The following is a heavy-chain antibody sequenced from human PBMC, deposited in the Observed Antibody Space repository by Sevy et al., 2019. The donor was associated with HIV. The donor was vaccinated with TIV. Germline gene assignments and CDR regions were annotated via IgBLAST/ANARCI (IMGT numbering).Heavy chain of an antibody. CDR1: GGSISSYY. Sequence: SETLSLTCTVSGGSISSYYWTWIRQPPGKGLEWIGYIYYSGSTNYNPSLKSRVTISVDTSKNQFSLKLSSVTAADTAVHYCARDLKQNWFDPCGQGTLVTVSS. CDR3: ARDLKQNWFDP. J-gene: IGHJ5*02. V-gene: IGHV4-59*13. CDR2: IYYSGST.